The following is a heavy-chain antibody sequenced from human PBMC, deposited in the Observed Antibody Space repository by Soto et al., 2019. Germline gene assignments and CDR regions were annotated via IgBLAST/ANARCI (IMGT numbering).Heavy chain of an antibody. Sequence: QLHLVQSGAVVKKPGASVTVSCSASGYPVTAYYMHWVRQAPGRGLEWMGGINPATGAAKYTQTFRGRVTMTRDTSTSTVFMELSGLTSEDTAVFYCARGGGVGVAGSAAFDMWGQGTLVTVSP. CDR3: ARGGGVGVAGSAAFDM. CDR1: GYPVTAYY. J-gene: IGHJ3*02. CDR2: INPATGAA. D-gene: IGHD3-3*01. V-gene: IGHV1-2*02.